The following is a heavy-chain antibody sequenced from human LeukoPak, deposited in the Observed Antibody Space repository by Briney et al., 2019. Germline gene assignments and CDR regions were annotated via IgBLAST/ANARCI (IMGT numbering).Heavy chain of an antibody. CDR1: GFTFRNYR. J-gene: IGHJ4*02. CDR3: ARGRQRLSKGYFDY. Sequence: PGGSLRLSCAASGFTFRNYRMNWVRQAPGKGLEWVANIKQDGSEEYYVDSVKGRFTISRDNAKNSLYLQMNSLRAEDTAVYYCARGRQRLSKGYFDYWGQGTLVTVSS. CDR2: IKQDGSEE. V-gene: IGHV3-7*05. D-gene: IGHD6-19*01.